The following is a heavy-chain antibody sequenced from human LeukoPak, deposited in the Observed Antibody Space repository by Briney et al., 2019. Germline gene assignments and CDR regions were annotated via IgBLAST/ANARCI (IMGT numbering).Heavy chain of an antibody. J-gene: IGHJ4*02. CDR3: AARPHGDSPYFDF. Sequence: PGGSLRLSFAVSGHTVSGNYMSWVRQAPGKGLEWVSGIYSGGRTYYADSVKGRFTISRDSSKNTLYLQMNSLKAEDTAVYYCAARPHGDSPYFDFWGQGTLVTVSS. CDR2: IYSGGRT. V-gene: IGHV3-66*01. CDR1: GHTVSGNY. D-gene: IGHD4-17*01.